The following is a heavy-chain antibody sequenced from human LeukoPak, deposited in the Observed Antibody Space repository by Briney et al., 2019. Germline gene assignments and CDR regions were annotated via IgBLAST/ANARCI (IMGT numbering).Heavy chain of an antibody. CDR3: AKDRAVAAPYYYYYMDV. CDR1: GFTFSSYG. Sequence: QPGGSLRLSCAASGFTFSSYGMHWVRQAPGKGLEWVAFIRYDGSNKYYADSVKGQFTISRDNSKNTLYLQMNSLRAEDTAVYYCAKDRAVAAPYYYYYMDVWGKGTTVTVSS. J-gene: IGHJ6*03. V-gene: IGHV3-30*02. D-gene: IGHD6-19*01. CDR2: IRYDGSNK.